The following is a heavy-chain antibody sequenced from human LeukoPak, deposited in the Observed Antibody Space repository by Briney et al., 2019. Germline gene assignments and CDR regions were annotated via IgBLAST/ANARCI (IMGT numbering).Heavy chain of an antibody. J-gene: IGHJ4*02. Sequence: GGSLRLSCAASGFTFTISGMHWVRQAPGKGLEWVSYISSSSSTIYYADSVKGRFTISRDNSKNTLYLQMNSLRAEDTAVYYCAKDWRDYFDYWGQGTLVTVSS. D-gene: IGHD3-3*01. CDR1: GFTFTISG. V-gene: IGHV3-48*01. CDR3: AKDWRDYFDY. CDR2: ISSSSSTI.